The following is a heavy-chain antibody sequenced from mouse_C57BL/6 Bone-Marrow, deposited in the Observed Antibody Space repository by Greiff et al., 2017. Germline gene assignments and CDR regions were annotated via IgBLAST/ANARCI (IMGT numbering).Heavy chain of an antibody. CDR2: IHPNSGST. J-gene: IGHJ2*01. Sequence: QVQLQQSGAELVRPGTSVKLSCKASGYTFTSYWMNWVKQRPGQGLEWIGMIHPNSGSTNYNEKFKSKATLTVDKSSSTAYMQLSSQTSEDSSVYYCLLCLLYFFDYWGQGTTLTVSS. CDR3: LLCLLYFFDY. D-gene: IGHD2-2*01. CDR1: GYTFTSYW. V-gene: IGHV1-64*01.